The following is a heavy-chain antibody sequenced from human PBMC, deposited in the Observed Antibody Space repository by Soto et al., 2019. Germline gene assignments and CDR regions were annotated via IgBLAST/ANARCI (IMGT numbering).Heavy chain of an antibody. CDR3: AAVIIVGAIPPRFYSYGMDV. D-gene: IGHD1-26*01. CDR2: IVVGSGNT. Sequence: SVKVSCKASGFTFTSSAVQWVRQARGQRLEWIGWIVVGSGNTNYAQKFQERVTITRDMSTSTAYMELSSLRSEDTAVYYCAAVIIVGAIPPRFYSYGMDVLCRGTTLTVSS. CDR1: GFTFTSSA. J-gene: IGHJ6*02. V-gene: IGHV1-58*01.